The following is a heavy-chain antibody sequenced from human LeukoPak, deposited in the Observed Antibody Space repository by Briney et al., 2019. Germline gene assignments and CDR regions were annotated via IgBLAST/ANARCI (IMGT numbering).Heavy chain of an antibody. V-gene: IGHV4-59*08. D-gene: IGHD6-6*01. CDR2: IYYSGST. Sequence: SETLSLTCTVSGGSISSYYWSWIRQPPGKGLEWIGYIYYSGSTNYNPSLKSRVTISVDTSKNQFSLKLSSVTAADTAVYYCARPFSSSSSYYYMDVWGKGTTVTVSS. J-gene: IGHJ6*03. CDR1: GGSISSYY. CDR3: ARPFSSSSSYYYMDV.